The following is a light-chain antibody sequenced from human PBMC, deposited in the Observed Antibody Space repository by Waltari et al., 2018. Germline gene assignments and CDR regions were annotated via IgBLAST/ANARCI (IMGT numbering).Light chain of an antibody. J-gene: IGLJ1*01. CDR1: SSDVGSYNL. Sequence: QSALTQPASVSGSPGQSITISCTGTSSDVGSYNLVSWYQQHPGKAPKLRIYDVSKRPSGVSNRFSGSKSGNTASLTISGLQAEDEADYYCCSYAGSSTLLFGTGTKVTVL. V-gene: IGLV2-23*01. CDR3: CSYAGSSTLL. CDR2: DVS.